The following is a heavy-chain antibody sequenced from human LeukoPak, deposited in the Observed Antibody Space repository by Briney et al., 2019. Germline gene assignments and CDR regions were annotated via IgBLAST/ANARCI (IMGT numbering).Heavy chain of an antibody. V-gene: IGHV4-34*01. CDR1: GGSFSGYY. CDR3: ARDVDIVSYFDY. J-gene: IGHJ4*02. Sequence: SETLSLTCAVYGGSFSGYYWSWIRQPPGKGLEWIGEINHSGSTNYSPSLKSRVTISVDTSKNQFSLKLSSVTAADTAVYYCARDVDIVSYFDYWGQGTLVTVSS. CDR2: INHSGST. D-gene: IGHD5/OR15-5a*01.